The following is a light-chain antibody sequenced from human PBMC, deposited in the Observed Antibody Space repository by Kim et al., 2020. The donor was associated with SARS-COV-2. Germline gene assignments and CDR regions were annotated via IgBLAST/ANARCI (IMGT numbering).Light chain of an antibody. V-gene: IGLV2-14*03. J-gene: IGLJ2*01. CDR3: SSFTTTTTLV. CDR1: SSDVGRYDY. CDR2: DVT. Sequence: QSALTQPASVSGTPGQSITIPCTGTSSDVGRYDYVCWYQHLPGKAPKLILYDVTRRPSGVSDRFSGSKSGNMASLTISGLQAGDEAAYYCSSFTTTTTLVFGGGTQLTVL.